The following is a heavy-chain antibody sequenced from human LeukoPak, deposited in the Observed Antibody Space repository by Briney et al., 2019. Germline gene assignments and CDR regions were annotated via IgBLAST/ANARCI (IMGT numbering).Heavy chain of an antibody. D-gene: IGHD1-20*01. J-gene: IGHJ4*02. CDR2: IKSDGSST. V-gene: IGHV3-74*01. CDR1: GFTFSRYW. CDR3: AKDGYNWIPFDD. Sequence: LPGRSLRLSCAASGFTFSRYWMHWVRQAPGKGLVWVSCIKSDGSSTSIADSAKGRFTISRDNAKNTVYLQMNSLRAEDTAVYYCAKDGYNWIPFDDWGQGTLVAVSS.